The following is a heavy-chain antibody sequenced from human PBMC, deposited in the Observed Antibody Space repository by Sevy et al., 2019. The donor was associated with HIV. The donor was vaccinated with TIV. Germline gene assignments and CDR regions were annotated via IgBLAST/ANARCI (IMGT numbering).Heavy chain of an antibody. CDR2: IKHDGSEK. Sequence: GGSLRLSCAASGFTFSSYWMSWVRQAPGKGLEWVANIKHDGSEKYYVDSVKGRFTISRDNAKNSLYLQMNSLRAEDTAVYYCASSGYCTNGVCSCYDYWVQGTLVTVSS. CDR3: ASSGYCTNGVCSCYDY. CDR1: GFTFSSYW. D-gene: IGHD2-8*01. J-gene: IGHJ4*02. V-gene: IGHV3-7*01.